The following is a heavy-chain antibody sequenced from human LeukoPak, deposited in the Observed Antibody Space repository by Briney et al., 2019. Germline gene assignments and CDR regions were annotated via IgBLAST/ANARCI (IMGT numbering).Heavy chain of an antibody. Sequence: GESLKISCKGSGYSFTSYWIGWVRQMPGKGLEWMGIIYPGDSDTRYSPSFQGQVTISADKSISTAYLQWSSLKASDTAMYYCASHAYCYGSGSSPRAEYFQHWGQGTLVTVSS. V-gene: IGHV5-51*01. D-gene: IGHD3-10*01. CDR1: GYSFTSYW. CDR3: ASHAYCYGSGSSPRAEYFQH. J-gene: IGHJ1*01. CDR2: IYPGDSDT.